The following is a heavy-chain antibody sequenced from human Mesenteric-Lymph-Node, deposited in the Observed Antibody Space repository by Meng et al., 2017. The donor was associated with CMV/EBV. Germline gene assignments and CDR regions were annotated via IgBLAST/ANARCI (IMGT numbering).Heavy chain of an antibody. D-gene: IGHD3-22*01. CDR1: GSFRGYY. Sequence: GSFRGYYWSWIRQPPGKGLEWIGEINHSGSTNYHPSLKSRVTISVDTSKNQFSLKLSSVTAADTAVYYCARDYYDSSGYQPTNWFDPWGQGTLVTVSS. CDR2: INHSGST. V-gene: IGHV4-34*01. J-gene: IGHJ5*02. CDR3: ARDYYDSSGYQPTNWFDP.